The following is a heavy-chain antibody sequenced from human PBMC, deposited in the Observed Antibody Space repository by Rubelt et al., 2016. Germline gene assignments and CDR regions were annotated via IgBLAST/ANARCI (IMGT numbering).Heavy chain of an antibody. D-gene: IGHD5-24*01. V-gene: IGHV3-21*01. CDR1: GFTFSAYS. J-gene: IGHJ4*02. CDR3: ARLMATTRQDFDQ. Sequence: DVQLLESGGGLVQPGGSLRLSCAASGFTFSAYSLHWVRQAPGKGLEWVSSISSSSSYIYYADSVKGRFTISRDNAKNSLFLQMHSRRAEETAVYYCARLMATTRQDFDQWGQGTVVTVSS. CDR2: ISSSSSYI.